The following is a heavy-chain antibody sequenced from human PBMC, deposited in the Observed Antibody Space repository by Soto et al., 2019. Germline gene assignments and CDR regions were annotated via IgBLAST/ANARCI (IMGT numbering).Heavy chain of an antibody. V-gene: IGHV3-23*01. Sequence: GGSLRLSCAAAGLPFSDCAMYWVRQVPGKGLEWVSSISASGGGTYYADSVKGRFTISRDNSKNTLYLQMNSLRDEDTAVYYCAKKGTETVGQSWIDPWGQGTLVTVSS. CDR3: AKKGTETVGQSWIDP. CDR1: GLPFSDCA. J-gene: IGHJ5*02. D-gene: IGHD1-26*01. CDR2: ISASGGGT.